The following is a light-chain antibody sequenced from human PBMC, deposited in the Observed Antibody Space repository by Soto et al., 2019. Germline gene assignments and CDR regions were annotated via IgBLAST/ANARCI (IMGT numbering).Light chain of an antibody. CDR3: QQFNNYPLT. J-gene: IGKJ3*01. CDR1: QGISSA. CDR2: DAS. V-gene: IGKV1D-13*01. Sequence: AIQLTQSPSSLSASVGDRVTITCRASQGISSALAWDQQKPGKAPKILIYDASSLESRVPARFRGSASGTYFTLTISSLQPEDFATYYCQQFNNYPLTFGPGTKVDIK.